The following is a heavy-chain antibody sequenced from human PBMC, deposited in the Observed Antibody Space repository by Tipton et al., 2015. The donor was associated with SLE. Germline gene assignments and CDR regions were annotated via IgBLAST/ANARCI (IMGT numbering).Heavy chain of an antibody. V-gene: IGHV4-59*12. CDR3: ARDDGGGYNENDY. CDR2: IYYSGST. J-gene: IGHJ4*02. D-gene: IGHD5-24*01. CDR1: DGSISSYY. Sequence: TLSLTCTVSDGSISSYYWSWIRQPPGKGLEWIGYIYYSGSTNYNPSLKSRVTISVDTSKNQFSLKLSSVTAADTAVYYCARDDGGGYNENDYWGQGTLVTVSS.